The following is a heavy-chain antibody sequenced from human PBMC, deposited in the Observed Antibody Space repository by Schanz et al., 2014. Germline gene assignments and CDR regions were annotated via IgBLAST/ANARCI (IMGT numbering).Heavy chain of an antibody. CDR2: ISVYNHNK. CDR3: ARDRRFFDRDDHYYFDT. Sequence: QIQLVQSGPEVKKPGATVKVSCKASGYIFINPGISWVRQAPGQGLEWTGWISVYNHNKEYDQKFQGRVTMTTDTSTSTSNMALTDLRSDDTALYCSARDRRFFDRDDHYYFDTWGQGTLVTVSS. D-gene: IGHD3-3*01. CDR1: GYIFINPG. J-gene: IGHJ4*01. V-gene: IGHV1-18*01.